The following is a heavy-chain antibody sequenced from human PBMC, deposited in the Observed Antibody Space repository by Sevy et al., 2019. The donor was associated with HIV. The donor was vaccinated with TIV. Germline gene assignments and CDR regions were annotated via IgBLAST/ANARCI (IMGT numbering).Heavy chain of an antibody. Sequence: GGSLRLSCAASGFTFSSYGMHWVRQAPGKGLEWVAVIWYDGSNKYYADSVKSRFTISRDNSKNTLYLQMNSLRAEDTDVYYCARDHRPHYYGSGSYYEIDYWGQGTLVTVSS. V-gene: IGHV3-33*01. CDR3: ARDHRPHYYGSGSYYEIDY. D-gene: IGHD3-10*01. CDR2: IWYDGSNK. CDR1: GFTFSSYG. J-gene: IGHJ4*02.